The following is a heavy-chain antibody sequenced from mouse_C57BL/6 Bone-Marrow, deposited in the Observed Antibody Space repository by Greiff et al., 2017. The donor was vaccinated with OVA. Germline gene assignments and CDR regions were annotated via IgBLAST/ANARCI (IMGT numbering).Heavy chain of an antibody. Sequence: QVQLQQSGAELARPGASVKLSCKASGYTFTSYGISWVKQRTGQGLEWIGEIYPRSGNTYYNEKFKGKATLTADKSSSTAYMELRSLTSEDSAVYFCARSPPITTVVAPGFAYWGQGTLVTVSA. CDR3: ARSPPITTVVAPGFAY. V-gene: IGHV1-81*01. J-gene: IGHJ3*01. CDR2: IYPRSGNT. CDR1: GYTFTSYG. D-gene: IGHD1-1*01.